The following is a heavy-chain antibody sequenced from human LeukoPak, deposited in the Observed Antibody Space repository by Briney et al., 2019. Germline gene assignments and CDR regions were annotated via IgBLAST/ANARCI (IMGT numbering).Heavy chain of an antibody. V-gene: IGHV1-2*02. Sequence: ASVKVSCKASGYTFPDYYMHWVRQAPGQGLEWMGWINPNSGGTNYAQKFQGRVTMTRETSISTASMELTRLTSNDTAVYYCARDTVDYWGQGTLVTVSS. CDR1: GYTFPDYY. CDR3: ARDTVDY. CDR2: INPNSGGT. D-gene: IGHD4-17*01. J-gene: IGHJ4*02.